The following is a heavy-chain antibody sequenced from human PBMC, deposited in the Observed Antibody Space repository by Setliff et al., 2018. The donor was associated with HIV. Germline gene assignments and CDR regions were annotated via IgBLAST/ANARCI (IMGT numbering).Heavy chain of an antibody. J-gene: IGHJ4*02. V-gene: IGHV4-34*01. CDR1: GGSFSGYS. CDR3: ARPYDSLYG. Sequence: PSETLSLTCAVYGGSFSGYSWNWIRQSPGKGLEWIGSIYYRGATYYNPTLQSRVTISADTSKNQFYLKLTSVTAADTAIYYCARPYDSLYGWGQGVLVTVSS. CDR2: IYYRGAT. D-gene: IGHD3-22*01.